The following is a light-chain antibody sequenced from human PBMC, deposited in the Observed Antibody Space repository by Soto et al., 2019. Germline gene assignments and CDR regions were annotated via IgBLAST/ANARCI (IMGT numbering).Light chain of an antibody. V-gene: IGKV3-20*01. CDR1: QSVSSSY. J-gene: IGKJ1*01. CDR3: QQYGSSPWT. Sequence: EIVLTQSPGTLSLSPGERATLSCRASQSVSSSYLAWYQQKPVQAPRLLIYAASSSATGIPDRFSGSGSGTDFTLNISTLEPEDFAVYYCQQYGSSPWTFGQGTKVEIK. CDR2: AAS.